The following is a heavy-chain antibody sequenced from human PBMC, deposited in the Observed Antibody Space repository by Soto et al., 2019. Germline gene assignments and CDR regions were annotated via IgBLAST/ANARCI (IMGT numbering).Heavy chain of an antibody. CDR2: ISSGGKTT. J-gene: IGHJ5*02. CDR1: GFTFSSFE. D-gene: IGHD3-22*01. V-gene: IGHV3-48*03. CDR3: ARNYIIYYDGSRAHYS. Sequence: PGGSLRLSCVASGFTFSSFEMNWVRQAPGKGLEWISYISSGGKTTYYADSVKGRFTISRDNAKNSLYLQMSSLRAEDAAVYYCARNYIIYYDGSRAHYSWGRGNLVTVSS.